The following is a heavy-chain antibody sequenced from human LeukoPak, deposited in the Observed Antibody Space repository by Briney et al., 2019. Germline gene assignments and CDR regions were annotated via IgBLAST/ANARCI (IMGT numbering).Heavy chain of an antibody. D-gene: IGHD3-9*01. V-gene: IGHV5-51*01. CDR2: IFPGDSDT. J-gene: IGHJ3*02. Sequence: GESLKISCEASGYSFTTYWIGWARQMPGKGLEWMGIIFPGDSDTTYSPSFQGQVTISADRSISIAYLQWSSLKASDTAIYYCARRSYDILTGYHGAFDIWGQGTTVTVSA. CDR1: GYSFTTYW. CDR3: ARRSYDILTGYHGAFDI.